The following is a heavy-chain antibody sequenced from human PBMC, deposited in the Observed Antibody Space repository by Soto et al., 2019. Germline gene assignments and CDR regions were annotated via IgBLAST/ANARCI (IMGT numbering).Heavy chain of an antibody. Sequence: QVQLVQSGAEVKKPGSSVKVSCKASGGTFSSYAISWVRQAPGQGLEWMGGIIPIFGTANYAQKFQGRVTITADESTSPAYMELSSLRSEDTAVYYCARSGTTGTTSWFDPWGQGTLVTVSS. CDR3: ARSGTTGTTSWFDP. V-gene: IGHV1-69*01. CDR2: IIPIFGTA. D-gene: IGHD1-1*01. CDR1: GGTFSSYA. J-gene: IGHJ5*02.